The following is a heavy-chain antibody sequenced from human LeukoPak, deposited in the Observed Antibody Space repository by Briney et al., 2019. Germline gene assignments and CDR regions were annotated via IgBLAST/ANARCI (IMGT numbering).Heavy chain of an antibody. CDR2: ISYDGSNK. CDR1: GFTFSSYA. Sequence: GGSLRLSCAASGFTFSSYAMHWGRQAPGKGLEWVAVISYDGSNKYYADSVKGRFTISRDNSKNTLYLQMNSLRPEDTAVYYCAREATVASSLQHWGQGTLVTVSS. CDR3: AREATVASSLQH. J-gene: IGHJ1*01. D-gene: IGHD4-23*01. V-gene: IGHV3-30*04.